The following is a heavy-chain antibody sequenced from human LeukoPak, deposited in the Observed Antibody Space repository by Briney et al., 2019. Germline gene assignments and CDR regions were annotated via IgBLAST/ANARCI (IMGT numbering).Heavy chain of an antibody. CDR3: ARVSRNYYGSGSTRVGYYYYMDV. J-gene: IGHJ6*03. D-gene: IGHD3-10*01. CDR2: IYYSGST. V-gene: IGHV4-39*07. CDR1: GGSISSSSYY. Sequence: PSETLSLTCTVSGGSISSSSYYWGWIRQPPGKGLEWIGSIYYSGSTNYNPSLKSRVTISVDTSKNQFSLKLSSVTAADTAVYYCARVSRNYYGSGSTRVGYYYYMDVWGKGTTVTVSS.